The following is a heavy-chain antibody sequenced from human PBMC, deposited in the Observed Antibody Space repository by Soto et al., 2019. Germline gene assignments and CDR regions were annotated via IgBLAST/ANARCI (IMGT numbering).Heavy chain of an antibody. J-gene: IGHJ6*02. V-gene: IGHV3-74*01. CDR2: ISVDGGDT. CDR1: GFTLSDYW. D-gene: IGHD3-22*01. CDR3: AKSGEYYDSSGHPPDYYYYGMDV. Sequence: GGSLRLSCAASGFTLSDYWMHWVRQVPGKGLLWVSRISVDGGDTTYADSVKGRFTISRDNAKNTLYLQMNSPRAEDTAVYYCAKSGEYYDSSGHPPDYYYYGMDVWGQGTSVTVSS.